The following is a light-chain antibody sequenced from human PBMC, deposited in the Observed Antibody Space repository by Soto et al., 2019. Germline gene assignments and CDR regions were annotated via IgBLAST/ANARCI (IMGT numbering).Light chain of an antibody. CDR2: DAS. Sequence: PGERATLSCRASQSVATYLAWYQQKPGQAPRLLIYDASNRATGIPARFSGSGSGTDFTLTISSLEPEDFAVYYCQHRRNWPLTFGGGTKVEIE. CDR3: QHRRNWPLT. CDR1: QSVATY. V-gene: IGKV3-11*01. J-gene: IGKJ4*01.